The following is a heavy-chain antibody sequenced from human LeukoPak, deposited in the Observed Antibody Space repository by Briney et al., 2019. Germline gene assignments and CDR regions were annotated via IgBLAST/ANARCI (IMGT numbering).Heavy chain of an antibody. Sequence: SETLSLTCTVSGYSISSGDYWGWIRQPPGKGLEWIANIYYSGSTYLKSSLRSRVTISIDTSKNQFSLKVTSVTAADTAVYYCARLVPPGWFDPWGQGTLVTVSS. CDR3: ARLVPPGWFDP. CDR2: IYYSGST. CDR1: GYSISSGDY. J-gene: IGHJ5*02. V-gene: IGHV4-38-2*02. D-gene: IGHD6-6*01.